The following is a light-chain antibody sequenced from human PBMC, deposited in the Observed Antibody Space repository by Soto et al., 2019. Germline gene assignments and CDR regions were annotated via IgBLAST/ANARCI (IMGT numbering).Light chain of an antibody. V-gene: IGKV3D-20*02. CDR2: GAS. Sequence: EIVLTQSPGTLSLSPGERATLSCRASQSVSSSYLAWYQQKPGQAPRLLIYGASNRATGIPARFSGSGSGKDFTLTISSLEPEDFAVYYCQQRGNWPLTFGGGTKVDIK. CDR1: QSVSSSY. CDR3: QQRGNWPLT. J-gene: IGKJ4*01.